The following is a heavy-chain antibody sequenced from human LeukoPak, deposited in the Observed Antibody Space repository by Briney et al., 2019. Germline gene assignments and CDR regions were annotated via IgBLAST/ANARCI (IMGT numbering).Heavy chain of an antibody. CDR3: ARDNLGEDTAWWFDP. CDR2: INPSGGST. CDR1: GYTFTSYY. V-gene: IGHV1-46*01. J-gene: IGHJ5*02. D-gene: IGHD3-16*01. Sequence: GASVKVSCKASGYTFTSYYMHWVRQAPGQGLEWMGIINPSGGSTSYAQKFQGRVTMTRDMSTSTDYMELSSLRSEDTAVYYCARDNLGEDTAWWFDPWGQGTLVTVSS.